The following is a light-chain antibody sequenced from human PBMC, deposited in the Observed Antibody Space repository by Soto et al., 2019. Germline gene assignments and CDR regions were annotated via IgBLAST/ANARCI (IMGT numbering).Light chain of an antibody. CDR3: QQYNTWPPIT. J-gene: IGKJ5*01. CDR2: GAS. CDR1: QNVTSN. V-gene: IGKV3-15*01. Sequence: TVLTQSPGTLSLSPGERATLSCRASQNVTSNLLVWYQQHPGQAPRLLIYGASTRATGLPARFSGSGSGTDFTLTISSLQSEDFAVYYCQQYNTWPPITFGQGTRLEIK.